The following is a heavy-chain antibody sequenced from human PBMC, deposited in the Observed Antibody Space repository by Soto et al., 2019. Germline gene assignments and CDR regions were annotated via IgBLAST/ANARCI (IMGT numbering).Heavy chain of an antibody. J-gene: IGHJ3*02. V-gene: IGHV1-46*01. Sequence: SVKVSCRASGYTFTSYYMHWVRQAPVRGLEWMGIINPSGGSTSYAQKFQGRVTMTRGTSTSTVYMELSSLRSEDTAVYYCARMSPYYHDSSGYPNAFDIWGQGTMVTV. CDR1: GYTFTSYY. CDR2: INPSGGST. CDR3: ARMSPYYHDSSGYPNAFDI. D-gene: IGHD3-22*01.